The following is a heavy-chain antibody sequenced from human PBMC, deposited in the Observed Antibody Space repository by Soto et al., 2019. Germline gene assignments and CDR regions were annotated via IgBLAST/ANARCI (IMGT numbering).Heavy chain of an antibody. Sequence: SQTLSLTCAISGDSVSSNSAAWNWIRQSPSRGLEWLGRTYYRSKWYNDYAVSVKSRITINPDTSKNQFSLQLNSVTAADTAVYYCARRLFYYDILTGYYYYYYGMDVWGQGTTVTVSS. CDR3: ARRLFYYDILTGYYYYYYGMDV. CDR2: TYYRSKWYN. D-gene: IGHD3-9*01. J-gene: IGHJ6*02. CDR1: GDSVSSNSAA. V-gene: IGHV6-1*01.